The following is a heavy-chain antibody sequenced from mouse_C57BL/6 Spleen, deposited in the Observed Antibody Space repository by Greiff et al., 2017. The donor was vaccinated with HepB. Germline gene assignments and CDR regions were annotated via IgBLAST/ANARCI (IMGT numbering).Heavy chain of an antibody. Sequence: VQLQQSGAELVRPGTSVKMSCKASGYTFTNYWIGWAKQRPGHGLEWIGDIYPGGGYTNYHEKFKGKATLTADKSSSTAYMQFSSLTSEDSAIYYCARSGDDWYFDVWGTGTTVTVSS. CDR1: GYTFTNYW. CDR3: ARSGDDWYFDV. D-gene: IGHD3-2*02. J-gene: IGHJ1*03. CDR2: IYPGGGYT. V-gene: IGHV1-63*01.